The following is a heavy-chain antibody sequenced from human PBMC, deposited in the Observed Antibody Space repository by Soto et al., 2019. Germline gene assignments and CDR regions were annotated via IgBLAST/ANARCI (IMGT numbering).Heavy chain of an antibody. V-gene: IGHV5-10-1*01. Sequence: PGESLKISCKGSGYSFTSYWISWVRQMPGKGLEWMGRIDPSDFYTNYSPSFQGHVTISADKSISTSYLQWSSLKASDTAMYYCARHKGGSYYVGGDHPEAYYYYYGMDVWGQGTTVTVSS. CDR3: ARHKGGSYYVGGDHPEAYYYYYGMDV. D-gene: IGHD1-26*01. CDR2: IDPSDFYT. J-gene: IGHJ6*02. CDR1: GYSFTSYW.